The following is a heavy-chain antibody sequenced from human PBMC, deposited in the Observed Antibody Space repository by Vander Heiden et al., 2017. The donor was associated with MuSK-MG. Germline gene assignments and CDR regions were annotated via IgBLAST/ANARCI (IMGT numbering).Heavy chain of an antibody. CDR2: IYSSGGT. V-gene: IGHV4-30-4*08. D-gene: IGHD3-10*01. CDR1: GVAVSSGEDY. J-gene: IGHJ4*02. CDR3: ARARGLINRILDY. Sequence: QVQLQESGPGLVKPSQTLSLTCPVSGVAVSSGEDYWTWIRQSPGKGLEWIGHIYSSGGTNFNPSLTSRVIISADTSKNQFSLTLTSVTAADTAVYYCARARGLINRILDYWGQGTLVTVSS.